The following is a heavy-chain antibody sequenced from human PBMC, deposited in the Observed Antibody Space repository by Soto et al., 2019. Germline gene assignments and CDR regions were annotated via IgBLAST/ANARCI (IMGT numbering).Heavy chain of an antibody. Sequence: GGSLRLSCAASGFNFSSYSRNWVRQAPGKGLEWVSSISSSSSYIYYADSVKGRFTISRDNAKNSLYLQMNSLRAEDTAVYYCARDISGWTYGMDVWGQGTTVTVSS. CDR2: ISSSSSYI. D-gene: IGHD6-19*01. CDR3: ARDISGWTYGMDV. V-gene: IGHV3-21*01. CDR1: GFNFSSYS. J-gene: IGHJ6*02.